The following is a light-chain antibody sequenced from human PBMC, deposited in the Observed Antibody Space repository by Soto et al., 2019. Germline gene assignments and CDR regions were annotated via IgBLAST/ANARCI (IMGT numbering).Light chain of an antibody. Sequence: QSALTQPASVSGSPGQSITISCTGTSSDVGGYNYVSWYQQQPGKAPQLMIYDVSNRPSGVSNRFSGSKSGNTASLTISGLQAEDEADYYCSSYTSSIVVFGGGTKVTVL. CDR2: DVS. CDR1: SSDVGGYNY. J-gene: IGLJ2*01. CDR3: SSYTSSIVV. V-gene: IGLV2-14*01.